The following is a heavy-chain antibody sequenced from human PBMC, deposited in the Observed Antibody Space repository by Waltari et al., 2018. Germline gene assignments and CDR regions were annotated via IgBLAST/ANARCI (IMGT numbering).Heavy chain of an antibody. CDR3: ARSDWGGWFDP. V-gene: IGHV3-7*01. J-gene: IGHJ5*02. CDR2: IKQDGSEK. D-gene: IGHD7-27*01. Sequence: EVQLVESGGGLVQPGGSLRLSCAASGFTFSSYWMSWVRQAPGKGLEWVANIKQDGSEKYYGDAVKGRFTIARDNAKNSLYLQMNSLRAEDTAVYYCARSDWGGWFDPWGQGTLVTVSS. CDR1: GFTFSSYW.